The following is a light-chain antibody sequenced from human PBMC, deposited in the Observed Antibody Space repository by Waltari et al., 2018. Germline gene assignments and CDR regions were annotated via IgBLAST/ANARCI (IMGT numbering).Light chain of an antibody. CDR3: QQYGSSPWT. J-gene: IGKJ1*01. V-gene: IGKV3-20*01. Sequence: EIVLTQSPGTLSLSPGESATLSCRASQSVSSSYFAWYQQKPGQAPRLLIYGASSRATGIPDRFSGSGSGTDFTLTINRLEPEDFAVYYCQQYGSSPWTFGQGTRVEIK. CDR2: GAS. CDR1: QSVSSSY.